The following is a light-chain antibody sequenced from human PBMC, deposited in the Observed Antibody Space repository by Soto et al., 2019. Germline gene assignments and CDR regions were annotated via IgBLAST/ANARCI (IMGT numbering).Light chain of an antibody. CDR1: QSISNY. CDR3: QQAYSART. Sequence: DIHLTQSPASLSASVGDRVTITCRATQSISNYLHWYQQRPGKAPKLLIYTSSTLQFGVPSRFSGSGSGTEFTLTISSLQPEDFATYYRQQAYSARTFGQGPKVDIK. CDR2: TSS. V-gene: IGKV1-39*01. J-gene: IGKJ1*01.